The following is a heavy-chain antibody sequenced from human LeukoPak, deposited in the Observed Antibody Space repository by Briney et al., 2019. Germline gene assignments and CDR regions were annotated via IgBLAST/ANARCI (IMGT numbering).Heavy chain of an antibody. Sequence: SVKVSCKASGYTFTSYGISWVRQAPGQGLEWMGGIIPIFGTANYAQKFQGRVTITADESTSTAYMELSSLRSEDTAVYYCARDSAGYMDVWGKGTTVTISS. D-gene: IGHD3-10*01. CDR3: ARDSAGYMDV. V-gene: IGHV1-69*13. CDR2: IIPIFGTA. CDR1: GYTFTSYG. J-gene: IGHJ6*03.